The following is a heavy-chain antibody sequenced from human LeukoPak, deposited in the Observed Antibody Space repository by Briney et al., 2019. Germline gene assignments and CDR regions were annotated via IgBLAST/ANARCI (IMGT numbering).Heavy chain of an antibody. CDR3: ARWNPGWGNGTPAYFSDF. CDR2: INPNNGGS. Sequence: GASVKVSCKTSGYTFTNYYIHWVRQAPGQGLEWMAWINPNNGGSDSAQKFQGRVTMTRDTSISTAYMELSRLRSDDTAMYYCARWNPGWGNGTPAYFSDFRGQGTLVTVS. CDR1: GYTFTNYY. D-gene: IGHD2-21*01. J-gene: IGHJ4*01. V-gene: IGHV1-2*02.